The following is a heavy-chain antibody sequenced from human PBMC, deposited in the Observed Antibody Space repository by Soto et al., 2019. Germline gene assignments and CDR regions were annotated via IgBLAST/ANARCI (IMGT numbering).Heavy chain of an antibody. CDR1: GGTFSSYT. Sequence: QVQLVQSGAEVKKPGSSVKVSCKASGGTFSSYTISWVRQAPGQGLEWMGRIIPILGIANYAQKFQGRVTITADKSTSTAYMELNSLRSEYTDVYYWARVGYCSGTGGDHIVNWGQGTLVTVSS. D-gene: IGHD2-15*01. V-gene: IGHV1-69*02. CDR2: IIPILGIA. J-gene: IGHJ4*02. CDR3: ARVGYCSGTGGDHIVN.